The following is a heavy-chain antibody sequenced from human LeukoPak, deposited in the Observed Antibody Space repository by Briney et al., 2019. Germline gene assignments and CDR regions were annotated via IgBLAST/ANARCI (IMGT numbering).Heavy chain of an antibody. Sequence: PGTSLRVSCAASGFTFSGHGMHWVRQAPGQGLEWVGVVRHDRSDKYYADSVKGRFTISRDNSMNTLYLQMNSLRAEDTALYYCAKAGGRDGYGFDCWGQGTLVTVSP. D-gene: IGHD5-24*01. J-gene: IGHJ4*02. CDR2: VRHDRSDK. CDR3: AKAGGRDGYGFDC. CDR1: GFTFSGHG. V-gene: IGHV3-30*02.